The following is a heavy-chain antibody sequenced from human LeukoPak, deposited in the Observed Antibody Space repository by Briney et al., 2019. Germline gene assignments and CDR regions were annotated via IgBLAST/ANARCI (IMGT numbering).Heavy chain of an antibody. Sequence: ASVKVSCKSCGYTSTGNNIHRLRQAPVQGLEWMGWINPNSGGTNYAQKFQGRVTMTRDTSISTAYMELSRLRSDDTAVYYCARDREHWRVDYFDYWGQGTLVTVSS. CDR2: INPNSGGT. V-gene: IGHV1-2*02. CDR1: GYTSTGNN. D-gene: IGHD1-26*01. CDR3: ARDREHWRVDYFDY. J-gene: IGHJ4*02.